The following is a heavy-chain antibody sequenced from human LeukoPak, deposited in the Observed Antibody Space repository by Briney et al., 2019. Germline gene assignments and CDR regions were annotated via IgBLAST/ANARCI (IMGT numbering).Heavy chain of an antibody. CDR1: GGSISSYY. Sequence: SETLSLTCTVSGGSISSYYWSWIRQPPGRGLEWIGYIYYSGSTYYNPSLKSRVTISVDTSKNQFSLKLSSLTAADTAVYYCARDGRYYYAFDIWGQGTMVTVSS. V-gene: IGHV4-59*12. D-gene: IGHD1-26*01. CDR3: ARDGRYYYAFDI. CDR2: IYYSGST. J-gene: IGHJ3*02.